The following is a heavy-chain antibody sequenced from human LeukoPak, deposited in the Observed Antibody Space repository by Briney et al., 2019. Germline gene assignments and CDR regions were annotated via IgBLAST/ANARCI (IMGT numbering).Heavy chain of an antibody. Sequence: GGSLRLSCAASGFTFSNYAMSWVRQAPGKGLEWVSAISGSDGGTYYADSVKGRFTISRDNSKSTLYLQMNSLRAEDTAVYYCAKDLSIAVAGLGGDYFDYWGQGTLVTVSS. CDR2: ISGSDGGT. D-gene: IGHD6-19*01. CDR1: GFTFSNYA. V-gene: IGHV3-23*01. J-gene: IGHJ4*02. CDR3: AKDLSIAVAGLGGDYFDY.